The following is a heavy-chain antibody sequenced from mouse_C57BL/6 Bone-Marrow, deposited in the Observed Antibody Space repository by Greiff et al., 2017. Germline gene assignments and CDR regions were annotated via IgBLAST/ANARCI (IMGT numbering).Heavy chain of an antibody. CDR3: ARGHDYDDAMDY. CDR2: IDPSDSYT. Sequence: QVQLKQPGAELVKPGASVKLSCKASGYTFTSYWMQWVKQRPGQGLEWIGEIDPSDSYTNYNQKFKGKATLTVDTSSRTAYMQLSSLTSEDSAVYYCARGHDYDDAMDYWGQGTSDTVSS. J-gene: IGHJ4*01. D-gene: IGHD2-4*01. CDR1: GYTFTSYW. V-gene: IGHV1-50*01.